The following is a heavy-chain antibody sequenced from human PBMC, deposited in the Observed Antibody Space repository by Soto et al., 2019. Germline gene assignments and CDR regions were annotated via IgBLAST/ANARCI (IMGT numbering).Heavy chain of an antibody. V-gene: IGHV3-48*01. CDR3: ARVYLRAFDI. CDR1: GFTFSSYS. CDR2: IISSSDTI. Sequence: GGSLRLSCAASGFTFSSYSMNWVRQAPGKGLEWVSYIISSSDTIYYADSVKGRFTISRDNAKNSLFLQMNSLRAEDTAVYYCARVYLRAFDIWGQGTMVTVSS. D-gene: IGHD2-2*01. J-gene: IGHJ3*02.